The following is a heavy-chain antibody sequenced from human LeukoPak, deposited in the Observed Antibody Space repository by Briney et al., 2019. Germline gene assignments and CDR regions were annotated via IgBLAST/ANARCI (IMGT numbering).Heavy chain of an antibody. D-gene: IGHD5-18*01. CDR1: GGSFSGYY. CDR3: ARTVKYSYGYSWFDY. Sequence: PSETLSLTCAVYGGSFSGYYWSWIRQPPGKGLEWIGEINHSGSTNYNPSLKSRVTISVDTSKNQFSLKLSSVTAADTAVYCCARTVKYSYGYSWFDYWGQGTLVTVSS. CDR2: INHSGST. V-gene: IGHV4-34*01. J-gene: IGHJ4*02.